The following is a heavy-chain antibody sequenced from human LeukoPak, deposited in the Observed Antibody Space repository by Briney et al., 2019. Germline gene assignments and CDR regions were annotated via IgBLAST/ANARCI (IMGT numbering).Heavy chain of an antibody. V-gene: IGHV3-7*01. J-gene: IGHJ4*02. Sequence: GGSLRLSCAASGFTFSSYWMSWVRQAPGKGLEWVANINQDGTEKYYVDSVKGRFTISRDNADHSMYLQMNNLRAEDTAVYYCAREECDYWGQGTLVTVSS. CDR1: GFTFSSYW. D-gene: IGHD3-3*01. CDR2: INQDGTEK. CDR3: AREECDY.